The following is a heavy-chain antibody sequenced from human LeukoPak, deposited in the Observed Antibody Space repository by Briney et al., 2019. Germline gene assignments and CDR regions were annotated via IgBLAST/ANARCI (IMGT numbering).Heavy chain of an antibody. CDR2: INHSGST. V-gene: IGHV4-34*01. J-gene: IGHJ3*02. D-gene: IGHD3-22*01. CDR1: GGSFSGYY. Sequence: PSETLSLTCAVYGGSFSGYYWSWIRQAPGKGLEWIWEINHSGSTNYNPSLKSRGTISVDTTNNQFSLKLSSVTDADTAVYYCARRRQWLLLGSAFDIWGQGTMVTVSS. CDR3: ARRRQWLLLGSAFDI.